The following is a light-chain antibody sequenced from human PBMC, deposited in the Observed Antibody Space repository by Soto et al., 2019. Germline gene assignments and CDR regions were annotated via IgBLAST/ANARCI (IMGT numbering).Light chain of an antibody. CDR2: DVT. V-gene: IGLV2-8*01. J-gene: IGLJ1*01. Sequence: ALTQPPSASGSPGQSVTISCTGTSSDVGAYKFVSWYQQNPGKAPKLIIYDVTKRPTGVPDRFSGSKSGNTASLTVSGLQAEDEADYYCSSYAGNSNYVFGSGTKVTVL. CDR3: SSYAGNSNYV. CDR1: SSDVGAYKF.